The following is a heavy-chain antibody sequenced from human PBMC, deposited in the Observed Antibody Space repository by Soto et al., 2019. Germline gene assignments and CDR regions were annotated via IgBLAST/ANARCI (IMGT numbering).Heavy chain of an antibody. CDR3: AKCTSYYYDSSGYHYDY. J-gene: IGHJ4*02. D-gene: IGHD3-22*01. V-gene: IGHV3-23*01. CDR1: VFTFSTYA. Sequence: PGGSLRLSCAASVFTFSTYAMSWVRQAPGKGLEWVSAISGSGGSTYYADSVKGRFTISRDNSKNTLYLQMNSLRAEDTAVCYCAKCTSYYYDSSGYHYDYWGQGTLVTVSS. CDR2: ISGSGGST.